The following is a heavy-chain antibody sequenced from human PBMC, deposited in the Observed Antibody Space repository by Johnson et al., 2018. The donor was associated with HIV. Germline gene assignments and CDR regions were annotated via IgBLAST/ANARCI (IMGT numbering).Heavy chain of an antibody. CDR3: VRGGLGYQNIHDALDI. CDR1: GFTFSTYA. V-gene: IGHV3-23*04. J-gene: IGHJ3*02. CDR2: ISGSGGST. Sequence: VQLVESGGGLVQPGGSLRLSCAASGFTFSTYAMSWVRQAPGKGLEWVSVISGSGGSTYYADSVKGRFTISRDNSKNTLYLQMNSLRAEDTALYYCVRGGLGYQNIHDALDIWGQGTMVTVSS. D-gene: IGHD2-2*01.